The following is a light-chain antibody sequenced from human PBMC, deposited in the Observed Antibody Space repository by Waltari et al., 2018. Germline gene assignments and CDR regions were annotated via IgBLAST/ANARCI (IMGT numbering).Light chain of an antibody. V-gene: IGLV2-14*01. J-gene: IGLJ1*01. CDR2: EVS. CDR1: DSDVGPYDL. CDR3: SSYTTSSAPGV. Sequence: QSALTQPASVSGSPGQSITISCSGTDSDVGPYDLVSWYQQHPGKAPPLIIYEVSNRPSGISNRFSASKSGNTASLTISGLQAEDEADYYCSSYTTSSAPGVFGTGTRVTVL.